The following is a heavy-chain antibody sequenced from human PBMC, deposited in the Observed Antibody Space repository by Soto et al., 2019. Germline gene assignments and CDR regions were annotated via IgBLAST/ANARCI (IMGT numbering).Heavy chain of an antibody. CDR3: ARDRGYDFWSGLSDFDY. D-gene: IGHD3-3*01. J-gene: IGHJ4*02. CDR1: GYTFTSYS. Sequence: ASVKVSCKASGYTFTSYSISWVRQAPGQGLEWMGWISAYNGNTNYAQKLQGRVTMTTDTSTSTAYMELRSLRSDDTAVYYCARDRGYDFWSGLSDFDYWGQGTLVTISS. CDR2: ISAYNGNT. V-gene: IGHV1-18*04.